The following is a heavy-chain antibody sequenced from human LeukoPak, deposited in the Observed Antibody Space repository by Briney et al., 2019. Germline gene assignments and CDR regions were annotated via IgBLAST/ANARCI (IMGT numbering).Heavy chain of an antibody. CDR3: VAGTPGY. J-gene: IGHJ4*02. Sequence: ASAKVSCKTFGFNFITSSIYWVRQAPGQRLEWLGWITVASGNTRYSDNLQGRVTLTRDTSANTLYLDLSDLRSEDTAVYYCVAGTPGYWGQGTLVTVS. V-gene: IGHV1-3*01. D-gene: IGHD1-1*01. CDR2: ITVASGNT. CDR1: GFNFITSS.